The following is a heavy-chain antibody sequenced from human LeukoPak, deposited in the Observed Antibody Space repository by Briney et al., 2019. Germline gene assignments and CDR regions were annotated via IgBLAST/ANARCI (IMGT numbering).Heavy chain of an antibody. CDR3: ARSYYYDSPRDY. J-gene: IGHJ4*02. CDR1: GFTFSSYS. Sequence: GGSLRLSCAASGFTFSSYSMNWVRQAPGKGLEWVSYISSSSTIYYADSVKGRFTISRDNAKNSLYLQMNSLRAEDTAVYYCARSYYYDSPRDYWGQGTLVTVSS. D-gene: IGHD3-22*01. V-gene: IGHV3-48*01. CDR2: ISSSSTI.